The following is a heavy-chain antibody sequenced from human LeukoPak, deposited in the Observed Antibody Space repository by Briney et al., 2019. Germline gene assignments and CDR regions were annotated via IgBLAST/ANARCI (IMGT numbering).Heavy chain of an antibody. V-gene: IGHV1-69*05. CDR1: GGTFSSYA. D-gene: IGHD6-19*01. CDR2: IIPIFGTA. J-gene: IGHJ4*02. Sequence: GASVTVSCKASGGTFSSYAISGVRQAPGQGGEGMGGIIPIFGTANYAQKFQGRVTSTTDESTSTAYMELSILRSEDTAVYYCASSGWGGPPGYWGQGTLVTVSS. CDR3: ASSGWGGPPGY.